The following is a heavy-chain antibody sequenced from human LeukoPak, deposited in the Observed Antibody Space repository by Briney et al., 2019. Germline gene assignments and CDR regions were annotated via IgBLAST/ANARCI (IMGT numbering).Heavy chain of an antibody. Sequence: SETLSLTCTVSGGSISSGGYYWSWIRQHPGKGPEWIGYIYYSGSTYYNPSLKSRVTISVDTSKNQFSLKLSSVTAADTAVYYCARDYGPHYFDYWGQGTLVTVSS. V-gene: IGHV4-31*03. CDR3: ARDYGPHYFDY. J-gene: IGHJ4*02. CDR1: GGSISSGGYY. CDR2: IYYSGST. D-gene: IGHD3-10*01.